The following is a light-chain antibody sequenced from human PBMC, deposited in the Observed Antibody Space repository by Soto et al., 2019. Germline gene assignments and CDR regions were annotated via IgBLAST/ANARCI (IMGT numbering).Light chain of an antibody. CDR2: KAP. Sequence: DIQMTQSPSTLSASVGDRVTITCRASQSISSWLAWYQQKPGKAPKLLIYKAPSLESGVPSTFSGSGPGTEFTLTISSLQPDDFATYDCQQYNSYWTFGQGTKVEIK. CDR1: QSISSW. CDR3: QQYNSYWT. J-gene: IGKJ1*01. V-gene: IGKV1-5*03.